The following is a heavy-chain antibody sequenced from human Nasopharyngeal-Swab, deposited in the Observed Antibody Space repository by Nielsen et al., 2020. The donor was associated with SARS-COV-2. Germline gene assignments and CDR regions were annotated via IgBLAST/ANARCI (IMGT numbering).Heavy chain of an antibody. Sequence: SVTLSLTCTVSGGSISSDSYYWGWIRQPPGKGLEWVGTIYYTGSTYYNPSLKSRVPISVVASKNQFSLMLSSVTAADTAVYYCARRELGRDDFDYWGQGTLVTVSS. V-gene: IGHV4-39*01. CDR3: ARRELGRDDFDY. D-gene: IGHD1-1*01. CDR1: GGSISSDSYY. CDR2: IYYTGST. J-gene: IGHJ4*02.